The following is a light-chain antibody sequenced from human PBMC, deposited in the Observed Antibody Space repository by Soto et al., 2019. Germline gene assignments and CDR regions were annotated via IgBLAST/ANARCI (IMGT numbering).Light chain of an antibody. V-gene: IGKV3-11*01. J-gene: IGKJ4*01. CDR2: DAS. Sequence: EIVLTQSPATLSLSPGERATLSCRASQSVSSFLAWFQQKPGQALRLLIYDASSRATGIPARFSGSGSGTDFTLTISSLEPEDFAVYYCQQRGNWPLTFGGGTKV. CDR1: QSVSSF. CDR3: QQRGNWPLT.